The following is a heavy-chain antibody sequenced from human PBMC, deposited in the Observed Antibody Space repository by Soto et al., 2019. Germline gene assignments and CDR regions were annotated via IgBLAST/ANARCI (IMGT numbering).Heavy chain of an antibody. V-gene: IGHV3-33*01. D-gene: IGHD3-16*01. Sequence: PGGSLRLSCLASGFSLSDYGMHWVRQAPGKGLEWVAVIWHDGNVKYYTDSVKGRFSISRDNSKNTLYLQMNSLRAEDTALYYCARDFGREKPIDYWGQGTLVTVSS. CDR2: IWHDGNVK. CDR1: GFSLSDYG. CDR3: ARDFGREKPIDY. J-gene: IGHJ4*02.